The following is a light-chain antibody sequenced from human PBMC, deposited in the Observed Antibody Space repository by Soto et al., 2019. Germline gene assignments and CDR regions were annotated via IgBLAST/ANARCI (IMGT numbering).Light chain of an antibody. V-gene: IGLV2-8*01. Sequence: QSVLTQPPSASGSPGQSVTISCTGTSSDVGAYDYVSWYQQHPGKAPKLMIYEATRRPSGISNRFSGSKSGNTASLTISGLQAEDEAAYYCCSFAGSNSWVFGGGTKLTVL. CDR3: CSFAGSNSWV. CDR2: EAT. J-gene: IGLJ3*02. CDR1: SSDVGAYDY.